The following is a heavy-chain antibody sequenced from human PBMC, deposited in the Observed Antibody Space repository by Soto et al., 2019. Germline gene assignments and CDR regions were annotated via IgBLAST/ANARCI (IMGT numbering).Heavy chain of an antibody. J-gene: IGHJ5*02. Sequence: SETLSLTCTVSGGSISSSYCSWIRQAPGKGLEWIGYINYSGSTDSNPALKGRVSISRDTSKKQFSLRLSSVTEADTAVYYCARSVDWYDTWFDPWGHGILVTVSS. CDR2: INYSGST. V-gene: IGHV4-59*01. CDR3: ARSVDWYDTWFDP. D-gene: IGHD3-9*01. CDR1: GGSISSSY.